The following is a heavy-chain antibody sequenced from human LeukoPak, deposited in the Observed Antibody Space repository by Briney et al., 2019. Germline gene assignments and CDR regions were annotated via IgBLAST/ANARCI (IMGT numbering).Heavy chain of an antibody. CDR2: ISSSGSTI. CDR3: ARDIGWELLFFDY. V-gene: IGHV3-11*01. D-gene: IGHD1-26*01. Sequence: GGSLRLSCAASGLTFSDYYMSWIRQAPGKGLEWVSYISSSGSTIYYADSVKGRFTISRDNAKNSLYLQMNSLRAEDTAVYYCARDIGWELLFFDYWGQGTLVTVSS. CDR1: GLTFSDYY. J-gene: IGHJ4*02.